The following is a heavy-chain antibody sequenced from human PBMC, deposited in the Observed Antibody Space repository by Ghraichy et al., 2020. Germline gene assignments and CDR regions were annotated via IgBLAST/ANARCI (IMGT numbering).Heavy chain of an antibody. CDR2: ISYDGSNK. V-gene: IGHV3-30*01. CDR1: GFTFSSHA. D-gene: IGHD6-19*01. CDR3: ARDAVVAVAGNGSFDP. Sequence: GGSLRLSCAASGFTFSSHAMHWVRQAPGKGLEWVAVISYDGSNKYYADSVKGRFTISRDNSKNTLYLQMNSLRAEDTAVYYCARDAVVAVAGNGSFDPWGQGTLVTVSS. J-gene: IGHJ5*02.